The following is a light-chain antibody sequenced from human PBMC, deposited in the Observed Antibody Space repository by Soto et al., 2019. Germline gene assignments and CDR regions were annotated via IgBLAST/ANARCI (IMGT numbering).Light chain of an antibody. V-gene: IGLV2-11*01. CDR3: CSYAGSYTSPYV. CDR1: SRDVGGYNY. CDR2: DVS. J-gene: IGLJ1*01. Sequence: QSVLTQPRSVSGSPGQSVTISCTGTSRDVGGYNYVSWYQQHPGKAPKLMIYDVSKRPSGVPDRFSGSKSGNTASLTISGLQAEDAADYYCCSYAGSYTSPYVFGTGTKLTVL.